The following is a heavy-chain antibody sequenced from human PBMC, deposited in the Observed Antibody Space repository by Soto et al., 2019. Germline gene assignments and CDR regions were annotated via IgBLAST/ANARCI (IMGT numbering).Heavy chain of an antibody. Sequence: GASVKVSCKASGGTVSSYAISWVRQAPGQGLEWMGGIIPIFGTADYAQKFQGRVTITADKSTSTAYMELSSLRSEDTAVYYCARDMVDYYDSSGPPGYWGQGTLVTVSS. V-gene: IGHV1-69*06. D-gene: IGHD3-22*01. CDR2: IIPIFGTA. CDR1: GGTVSSYA. J-gene: IGHJ4*02. CDR3: ARDMVDYYDSSGPPGY.